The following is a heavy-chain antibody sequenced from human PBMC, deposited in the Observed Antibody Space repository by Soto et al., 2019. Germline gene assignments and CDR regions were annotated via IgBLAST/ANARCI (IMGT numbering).Heavy chain of an antibody. J-gene: IGHJ4*02. CDR2: ISGTGQTT. CDR1: GFTFDSYS. V-gene: IGHV3-23*01. Sequence: EVQLLESGGGSVQPGGSLMLSCAASGFTFDSYSLSWVRQAPGKGLEWVSGISGTGQTTHYGDSVKGRFIISRDNFRNTLYLQMNSVRAEDTAVYFCAKSRGDSWNTYFFDYWGRGALVTVSS. D-gene: IGHD2-21*01. CDR3: AKSRGDSWNTYFFDY.